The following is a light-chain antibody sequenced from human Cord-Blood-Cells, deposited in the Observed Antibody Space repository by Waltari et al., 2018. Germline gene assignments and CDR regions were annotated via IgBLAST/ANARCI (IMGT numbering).Light chain of an antibody. V-gene: IGKV3-11*01. CDR1: QSFSSY. J-gene: IGKJ3*01. CDR3: QQRSNWIFT. CDR2: DAS. Sequence: IVLTQSPATLPLSPGARAPLSCRASQSFSSYLAWYQQKPGQAPRLLIYDASNRATGIPARFIGSGSGTDFTLTISSLEPADFAFYYCQQRSNWIFTFGPGTKVDIK.